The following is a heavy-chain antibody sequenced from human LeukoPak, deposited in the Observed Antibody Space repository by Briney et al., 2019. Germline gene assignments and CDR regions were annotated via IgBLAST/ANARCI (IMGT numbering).Heavy chain of an antibody. D-gene: IGHD3-10*01. CDR3: ARDSGYRAFDL. J-gene: IGHJ2*01. CDR2: IKQDGSAK. Sequence: GGSLRLSCAASGFPFSVYWMSWVRQAPGKGLEWVANIKQDGSAKYYADSVRGRFTISRDNAKTSLYLQMNSLRADDTAVYYCARDSGYRAFDLWGRGTLVTVSS. V-gene: IGHV3-7*04. CDR1: GFPFSVYW.